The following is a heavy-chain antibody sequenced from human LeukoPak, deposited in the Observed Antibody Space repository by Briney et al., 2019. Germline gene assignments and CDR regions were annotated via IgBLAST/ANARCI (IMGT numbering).Heavy chain of an antibody. J-gene: IGHJ6*03. CDR2: ISGSGDST. CDR3: AKRHLYGDYIHYYYMDV. V-gene: IGHV3-23*01. Sequence: GGSLRLSCAASGFTFSNYDMSWVRQAPGKGLEWVTAISGSGDSTYYADSVKGRFTISRDNSKNTLYLQMNSLRAEDTAVYYCAKRHLYGDYIHYYYMDVWGKGTTVTVSS. D-gene: IGHD4-17*01. CDR1: GFTFSNYD.